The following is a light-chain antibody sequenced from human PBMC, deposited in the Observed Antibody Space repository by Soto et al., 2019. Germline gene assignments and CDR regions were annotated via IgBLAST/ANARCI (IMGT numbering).Light chain of an antibody. V-gene: IGKV3-15*01. CDR3: LQYNNWWT. CDR2: GAS. CDR1: QSISSN. J-gene: IGKJ1*01. Sequence: EIVLTQSPATLSVSPGESATLSCRASQSISSNLAWYQQKPGQSPRLLIYGASSRATGIPARISGSGSGTEFTLTISSLQSEDFAVYFCLQYNNWWTFGQGTKVEIK.